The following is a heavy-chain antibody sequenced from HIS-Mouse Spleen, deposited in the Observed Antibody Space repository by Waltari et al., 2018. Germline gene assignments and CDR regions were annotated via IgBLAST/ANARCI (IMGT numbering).Heavy chain of an antibody. CDR1: GFSFSNAW. D-gene: IGHD5-12*01. J-gene: IGHJ4*02. CDR3: TTDPNSGYPDY. V-gene: IGHV3-15*01. Sequence: EVQLVESGGGLVKPGGSVRLCGAASGFSFSNAWMSCVREAPGKGLEWVGRIKSKTDGGTTDYAAPVKGRFTISRDDSKNTLYLQMNSLKTEDTAVYYCTTDPNSGYPDYWGQGTLVTVSS. CDR2: IKSKTDGGTT.